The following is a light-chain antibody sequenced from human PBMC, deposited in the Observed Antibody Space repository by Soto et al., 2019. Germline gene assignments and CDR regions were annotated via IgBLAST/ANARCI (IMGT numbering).Light chain of an antibody. CDR3: TSHAGTINFPYI. CDR1: SSDVGGYKF. J-gene: IGLJ1*01. CDR2: EVS. Sequence: QSVLAQPASVSGSPGQSITISCTGTSSDVGGYKFVSWYQQHPGKAPKLMIYEVSNRPSGVSSRFSGSKSGNTASPTVSGLQAEDEADYYCTSHAGTINFPYIFGTGTKVTVL. V-gene: IGLV2-14*01.